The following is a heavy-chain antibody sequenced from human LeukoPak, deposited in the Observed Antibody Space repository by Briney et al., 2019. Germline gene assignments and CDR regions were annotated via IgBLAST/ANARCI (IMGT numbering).Heavy chain of an antibody. CDR1: GYTFTGYY. Sequence: ASVKVSCKASGYTFTGYYMHWVRQAPGQGLEWMGWINPNSGGTNYAQKFQGRVTMTRDTSISTAYMELSRLRSDDTAVYYCVREGTTGTTSGDYWGQGTLVTVSS. D-gene: IGHD1-1*01. V-gene: IGHV1-2*02. J-gene: IGHJ4*02. CDR2: INPNSGGT. CDR3: VREGTTGTTSGDY.